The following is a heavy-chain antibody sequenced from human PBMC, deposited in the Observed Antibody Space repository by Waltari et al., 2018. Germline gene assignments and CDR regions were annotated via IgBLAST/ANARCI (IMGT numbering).Heavy chain of an antibody. CDR2: INPKRGDT. Sequence: QVQLVQSGAEVKKPGASVKVSCKASGYTFTGYYMHWVRQAPGQGLEWMGRINPKRGDTHNARKLQGRVTMPRDTSISTSYIELCRRSSADTAVYYCARPVVPAADDAFDIWGQGTMVTVSS. D-gene: IGHD2-2*01. J-gene: IGHJ3*02. CDR3: ARPVVPAADDAFDI. V-gene: IGHV1-2*06. CDR1: GYTFTGYY.